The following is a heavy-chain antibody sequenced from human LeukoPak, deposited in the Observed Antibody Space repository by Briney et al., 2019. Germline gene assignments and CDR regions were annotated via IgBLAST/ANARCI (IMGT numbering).Heavy chain of an antibody. CDR2: INQDGGEK. CDR3: ASSGCCDSWSGTN. J-gene: IGHJ4*02. Sequence: GGSLRLSCAASGFTFSSSWMSWVRQAPGKGLEWVANINQDGGEKYYVDSVKGRFTISRDNAKNSVYLQMNSLRAEDTAVYYCASSGCCDSWSGTNWGQGTLVTVSS. D-gene: IGHD3-3*01. V-gene: IGHV3-7*01. CDR1: GFTFSSSW.